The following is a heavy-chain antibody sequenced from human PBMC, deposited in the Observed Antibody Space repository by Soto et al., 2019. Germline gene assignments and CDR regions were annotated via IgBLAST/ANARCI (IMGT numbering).Heavy chain of an antibody. V-gene: IGHV4-30-2*01. D-gene: IGHD2-2*01. Sequence: PSETLSLTCAVSGGSISSGGYSWSWIRQPPGKGLEWIGYMYHSGSTYYNPSLKSRVTISIDRSKNQFSLKLSSVTAADTAVYYCARVPAYWGHGILVTVPS. J-gene: IGHJ4*01. CDR1: GGSISSGGYS. CDR3: ARVPAY. CDR2: MYHSGST.